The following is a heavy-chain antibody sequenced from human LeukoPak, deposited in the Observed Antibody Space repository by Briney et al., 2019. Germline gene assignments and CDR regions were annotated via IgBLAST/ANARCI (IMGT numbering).Heavy chain of an antibody. Sequence: GGSLRLSCAPSRFTFSSHGMSWVRQAPGKGLEWVSSISSGSRYIYYADSVKGRFTISRDNAKNSLYLQMNSLRAEDTAVYYCARTKYYDFWSGDYWGQGTLVTVSS. V-gene: IGHV3-21*01. CDR3: ARTKYYDFWSGDY. CDR1: RFTFSSHG. CDR2: ISSGSRYI. J-gene: IGHJ4*02. D-gene: IGHD3-3*01.